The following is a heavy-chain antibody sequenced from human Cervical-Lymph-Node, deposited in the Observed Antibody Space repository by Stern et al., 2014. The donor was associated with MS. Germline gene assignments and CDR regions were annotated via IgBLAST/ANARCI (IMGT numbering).Heavy chain of an antibody. D-gene: IGHD3-10*01. CDR1: GYTLTGYY. V-gene: IGHV1-2*02. Sequence: VQLVESGAEMKKPGASVKVSCKASGYTLTGYYIHWVRQAPGQGLEWMGWMNANSGGTKYAQNFQGRVTMTTDTSINTAYMEMSRLTSDDTAVYFCARDRIGDGDLSLDNWGQGTLVTVSS. CDR3: ARDRIGDGDLSLDN. CDR2: MNANSGGT. J-gene: IGHJ4*02.